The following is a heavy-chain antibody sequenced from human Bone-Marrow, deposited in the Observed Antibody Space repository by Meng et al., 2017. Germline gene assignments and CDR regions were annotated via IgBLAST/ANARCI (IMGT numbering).Heavy chain of an antibody. J-gene: IGHJ4*02. CDR1: GGSFSGYY. Sequence: QVQLQQWGAGLLKPSETLSRTCAVYGGSFSGYYWSWIRQPPGKGLEWIGEINHNGSTNYNPSLKSRVTISVDTSKNQFSLKLSSVTAADTAVYYCARVAYRWGGDCSYFDYWGQGTLVTVSS. D-gene: IGHD2-21*02. CDR3: ARVAYRWGGDCSYFDY. CDR2: INHNGST. V-gene: IGHV4-34*01.